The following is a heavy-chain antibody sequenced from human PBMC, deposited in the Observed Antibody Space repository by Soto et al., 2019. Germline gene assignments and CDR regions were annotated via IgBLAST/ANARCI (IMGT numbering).Heavy chain of an antibody. J-gene: IGHJ5*02. D-gene: IGHD3-9*01. CDR3: ARDRGILTGYTLWFDP. Sequence: TSETLSLTCTVSGASISNYYWSWIRQPPGKGLEWIGYIYYSGSTNYNPSLKSRVTISVDTSKNQFSLKVKSVTAADTAVYYCARDRGILTGYTLWFDPWGQGTLVTVSS. CDR2: IYYSGST. V-gene: IGHV4-59*01. CDR1: GASISNYY.